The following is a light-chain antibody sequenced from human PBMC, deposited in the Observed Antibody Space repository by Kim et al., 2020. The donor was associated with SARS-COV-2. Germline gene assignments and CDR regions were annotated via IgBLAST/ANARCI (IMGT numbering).Light chain of an antibody. V-gene: IGKV1-39*01. CDR3: QQSYITPFT. CDR1: QSISSH. CDR2: AAS. Sequence: DIQMTQSPSSLSASVGDRVTITCRTSQSISSHLNWYHQKPGRAPKLLIYAASTLQGGVPSRFSRSGSETDFTLTISSLQPEDFGTYFCQQSYITPFTFGPGTKVDIK. J-gene: IGKJ3*01.